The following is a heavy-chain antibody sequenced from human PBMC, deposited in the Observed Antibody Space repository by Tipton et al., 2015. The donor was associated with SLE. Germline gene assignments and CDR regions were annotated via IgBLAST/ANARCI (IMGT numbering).Heavy chain of an antibody. J-gene: IGHJ4*02. D-gene: IGHD2-15*01. CDR2: IYSDGSMT. V-gene: IGHV3-74*01. CDR1: GFTFNNYM. Sequence: SLRLSCAASGFTFNNYMMHWGRQRPGKGLVWVARIYSDGSMTNYADSVKGRFTISRDKAKNTVYLQMNSLRDEDTAVYYCARGAGYHWGQGTLVTVSS. CDR3: ARGAGYH.